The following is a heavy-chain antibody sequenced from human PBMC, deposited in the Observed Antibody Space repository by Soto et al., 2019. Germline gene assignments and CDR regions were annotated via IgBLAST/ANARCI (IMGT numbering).Heavy chain of an antibody. D-gene: IGHD3-3*01. CDR3: AGEGGMTSGITIFGVVIPFDY. CDR1: GYTFTSYG. CDR2: ISAYNGNT. J-gene: IGHJ4*02. V-gene: IGHV1-18*01. Sequence: QVQLVQSGAEVKKPGASVKVSCKASGYTFTSYGISWVRQAPGQGLEWMGWISAYNGNTNYAQKLQGRVTMTTDTSTSTAYMELRSLRSDDTAVYYCAGEGGMTSGITIFGVVIPFDYWGQGTLVTVSS.